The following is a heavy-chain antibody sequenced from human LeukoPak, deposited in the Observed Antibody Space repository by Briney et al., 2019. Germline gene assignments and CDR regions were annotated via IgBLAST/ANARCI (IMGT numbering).Heavy chain of an antibody. CDR2: ISTSSSYI. V-gene: IGHV3-21*01. J-gene: IGHJ5*02. CDR1: GFTFTDSY. CDR3: ARGADGVSSNSRGWFDP. D-gene: IGHD2-15*01. Sequence: PGGSLRLSCAASGFTFTDSYMTWVRQAPGKGLEWVSSISTSSSYIYYADSVKGRFTISRDNARNSLYLQMNTLRAEDTAVYSCARGADGVSSNSRGWFDPWGQGTLVTVSS.